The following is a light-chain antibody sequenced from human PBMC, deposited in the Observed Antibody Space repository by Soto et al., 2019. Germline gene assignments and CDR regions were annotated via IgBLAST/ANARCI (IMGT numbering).Light chain of an antibody. CDR2: EVS. CDR3: SSYTSILGA. CDR1: SSDVGGYNY. V-gene: IGLV2-14*01. J-gene: IGLJ1*01. Sequence: QSVLTQPASVSGSPGQSITISCTGTSSDVGGYNYVSWYQQHPGKAPKLMICEVSNRPSGVSNRFSGSKSGNTASLTISGLQAEDEADYYCSSYTSILGAFGTGTKVTVL.